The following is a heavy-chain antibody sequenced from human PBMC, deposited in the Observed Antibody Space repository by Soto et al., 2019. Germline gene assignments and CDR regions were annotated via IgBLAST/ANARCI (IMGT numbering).Heavy chain of an antibody. J-gene: IGHJ4*02. D-gene: IGHD1-20*01. CDR2: IYYSGRT. CDR1: GGSISSYY. V-gene: IGHV4-59*01. Sequence: PSETLSLTCTVSGGSISSYYWSWIRQPPGKGLEWIGYIYYSGRTNYNPSLKSRVSISVDTSKNQFSLKLSSVTAADTAVYHCARGYKRAAYSELDYWGQGTLVTVSS. CDR3: ARGYKRAAYSELDY.